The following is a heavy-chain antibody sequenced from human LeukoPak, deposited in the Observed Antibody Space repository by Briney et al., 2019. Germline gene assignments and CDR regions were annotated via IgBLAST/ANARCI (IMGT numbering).Heavy chain of an antibody. V-gene: IGHV1-18*01. D-gene: IGHD3-9*01. CDR1: GYTFTSYG. J-gene: IGHJ5*02. CDR3: AKDWHILTGRNCFDP. Sequence: ASVKVSCKASGYTFTSYGINWVRQAPGQGLEWMGWISADNGDTNYAQKLQGRVTMTTDTSTSTAYMELRSLRFDDTAIYYCAKDWHILTGRNCFDPWGQGTLVTVSS. CDR2: ISADNGDT.